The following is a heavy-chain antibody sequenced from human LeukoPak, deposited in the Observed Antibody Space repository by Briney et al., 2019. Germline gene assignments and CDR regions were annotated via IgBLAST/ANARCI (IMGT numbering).Heavy chain of an antibody. V-gene: IGHV3-7*01. CDR2: IKHDEIES. D-gene: IGHD2-21*02. J-gene: IGHJ2*01. CDR1: GFTFSHYW. Sequence: GGSLRLSCAASGFTFSHYWMGWVRQAPGKGLDWVANIKHDEIESYLAESVTGRFTISRDNAENSLFLQMNSMRPDDTALYFCVKLVVVTATYWYFDDWGRGTPITVSS. CDR3: VKLVVVTATYWYFDD.